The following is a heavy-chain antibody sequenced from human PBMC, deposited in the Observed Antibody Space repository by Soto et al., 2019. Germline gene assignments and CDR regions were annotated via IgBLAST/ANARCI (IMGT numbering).Heavy chain of an antibody. D-gene: IGHD2-15*01. CDR3: ASEYFRGGNCYYYRIDV. J-gene: IGHJ6*02. CDR2: IWYDGSNK. V-gene: IGHV3-33*01. CDR1: GFTFSSYG. Sequence: GGSLRLSCASSGFTFSSYGMHWVRQAPGKGLAWVAVIWYDGSNKYYADSVKGRFTISRDNSKNTLYLQMNSLKAKDTAVYYYASEYFRGGNCYYYRIDVWAQGATMTISS.